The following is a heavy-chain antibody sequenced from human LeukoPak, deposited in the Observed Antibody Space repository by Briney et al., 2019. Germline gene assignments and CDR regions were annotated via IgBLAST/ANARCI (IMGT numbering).Heavy chain of an antibody. CDR1: GFTFSSYG. CDR3: ARDRIPGIAAFDP. J-gene: IGHJ5*02. Sequence: GGSLRLSCAASGFTFSSYGMHWVRQAPGKGLVWVSLINTDGSSTSYADSVKGRFTISRDDAKNTLYLQMNSLRAEDTAVYYCARDRIPGIAAFDPWGQGTLVTVSS. CDR2: INTDGSST. V-gene: IGHV3-74*01. D-gene: IGHD6-13*01.